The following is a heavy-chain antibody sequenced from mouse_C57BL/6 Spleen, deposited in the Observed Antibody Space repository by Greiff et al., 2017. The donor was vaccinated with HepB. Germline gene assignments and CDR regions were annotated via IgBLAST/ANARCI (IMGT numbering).Heavy chain of an antibody. D-gene: IGHD2-4*01. V-gene: IGHV1-81*01. CDR2: IDPRSGNT. CDR1: GYTFTSSG. J-gene: IGHJ4*01. Sequence: VKLQQSGAELARPGASVKLSCKASGYTFTSSGISWVKQRTGQGLEWIGEIDPRSGNTYYNEKFKGKATLTAAKSSSTAYMELRSLPSEDSAVYFCARRGIYYDYGGADYYAMDYWGQGTSVTVSS. CDR3: ARRGIYYDYGGADYYAMDY.